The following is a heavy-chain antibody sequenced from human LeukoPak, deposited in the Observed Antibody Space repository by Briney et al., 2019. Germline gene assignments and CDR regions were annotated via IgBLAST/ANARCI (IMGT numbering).Heavy chain of an antibody. CDR1: GGSISSYY. CDR2: IYYSGST. J-gene: IGHJ5*02. Sequence: SETLSLTCTVSGGSISSYYWSWIRQPPGKGLEWIGYIYYSGSTNYNSSLKSRVTISVDMSKNHFSLKLNSVTAADTAIYYCARDRKQWLRGPFDPWGQGTLVTVSS. V-gene: IGHV4-59*01. CDR3: ARDRKQWLRGPFDP. D-gene: IGHD6-19*01.